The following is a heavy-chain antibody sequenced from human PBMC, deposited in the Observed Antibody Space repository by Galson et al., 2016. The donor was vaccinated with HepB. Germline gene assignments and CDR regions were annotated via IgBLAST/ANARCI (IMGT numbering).Heavy chain of an antibody. D-gene: IGHD1-26*01. CDR1: GFIFNNFW. V-gene: IGHV3-7*04. CDR2: IKEDGSQK. J-gene: IGHJ3*02. CDR3: ARAGGVANGYALDI. Sequence: SLRLSCAASGFIFNNFWMSWVRQAPGQGLEWVAKIKEDGSQKYYVDSVQGRFTISRDNAKNSLYLQMNSLRAEDTAVYYCARAGGVANGYALDIWGQGTMVSFSS.